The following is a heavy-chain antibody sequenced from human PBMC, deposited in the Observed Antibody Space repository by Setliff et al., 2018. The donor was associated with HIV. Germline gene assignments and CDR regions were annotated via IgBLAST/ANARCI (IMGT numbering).Heavy chain of an antibody. CDR2: ISSGGGYI. Sequence: GGSLRLSCAASGFTFTIYSMNWVRQAPGKGLEWVSSISSGGGYIYYADSGKGRFTISRDSTKNSLYLQMNSLRAEDTAVYYCARDSGPYHDYVWGTYRPIYFQHWGQGTLVTVSS. D-gene: IGHD3-16*02. CDR3: ARDSGPYHDYVWGTYRPIYFQH. CDR1: GFTFTIYS. J-gene: IGHJ1*01. V-gene: IGHV3-21*01.